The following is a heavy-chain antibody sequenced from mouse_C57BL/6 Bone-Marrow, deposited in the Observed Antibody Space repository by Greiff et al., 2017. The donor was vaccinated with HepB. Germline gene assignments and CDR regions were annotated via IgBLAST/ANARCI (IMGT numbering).Heavy chain of an antibody. V-gene: IGHV5-4*03. CDR2: ISDGGSYT. CDR3: AIWLRYAMDY. J-gene: IGHJ4*01. Sequence: EVKLVESGGGLVKPGGSLKLSCAASGFTFSSYAMSWVRQTPEKRLEWVATISDGGSYTYYPDNVKGRFTISRDNAKNNLYLQMSHLKSEDTAMYYCAIWLRYAMDYWGQGTSVTVSS. CDR1: GFTFSSYA. D-gene: IGHD2-2*01.